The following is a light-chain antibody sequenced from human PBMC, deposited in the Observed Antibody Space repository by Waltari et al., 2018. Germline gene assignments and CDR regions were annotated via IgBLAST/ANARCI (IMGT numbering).Light chain of an antibody. J-gene: IGKJ1*01. Sequence: DIVMTQTPDPLAVSLDGRAPITRTSSQSVLCSTNNNNYLAWYQQQPGPPPNLLIYWASTRESGVPDRVSGSGSATDFTLTISSLQAEDVAVYCCQQYYSTPWTFGQGTKVEIK. V-gene: IGKV4-1*01. CDR3: QQYYSTPWT. CDR1: QSVLCSTNNNNY. CDR2: WAS.